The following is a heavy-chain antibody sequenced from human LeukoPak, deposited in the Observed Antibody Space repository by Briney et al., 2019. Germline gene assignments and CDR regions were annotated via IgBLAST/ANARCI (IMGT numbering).Heavy chain of an antibody. Sequence: SETLSLTCTVSGGSISSSSYYWGWIRQPPGKGLEWIGSIYYSGSTYYNPSLKSRVTISVDTSKNQFSLKLSSVTAADTAVYYCARVDGDHGVRRGQGTLVTVSS. J-gene: IGHJ4*02. CDR2: IYYSGST. D-gene: IGHD4-17*01. V-gene: IGHV4-39*07. CDR3: ARVDGDHGVR. CDR1: GGSISSSSYY.